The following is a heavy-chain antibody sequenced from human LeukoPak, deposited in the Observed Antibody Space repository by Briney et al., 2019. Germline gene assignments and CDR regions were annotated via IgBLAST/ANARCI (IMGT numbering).Heavy chain of an antibody. CDR1: GFSFGNAW. D-gene: IGHD3-22*01. V-gene: IGHV3-15*01. J-gene: IGHJ3*02. CDR2: IKSKADGGTT. Sequence: SGGSLRLPCAASGFSFGNAWMTWVRQPPGKGLEWVGRIKSKADGGTTDYAAPVKGRFTISRDDSKNTLYLQMNSLKTEDTAVYYCTTVVGITRPYLNAFDIWGQGTMVTVSS. CDR3: TTVVGITRPYLNAFDI.